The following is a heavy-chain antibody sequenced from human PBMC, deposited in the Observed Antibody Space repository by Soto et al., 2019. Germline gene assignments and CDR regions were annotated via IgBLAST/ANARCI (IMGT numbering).Heavy chain of an antibody. CDR1: GFTVSSNY. J-gene: IGHJ4*02. CDR3: ARGTLSPEYFDY. CDR2: IYSGGST. Sequence: GGSLRLSCAASGFTVSSNYMSWVRQAPGKGLEWVSVIYSGGSTYYADSVKGRFTISRDNSKNTLYLQMNSLRAEDTAVYYCARGTLSPEYFDYWGQGTLVTVSS. V-gene: IGHV3-53*01. D-gene: IGHD6-6*01.